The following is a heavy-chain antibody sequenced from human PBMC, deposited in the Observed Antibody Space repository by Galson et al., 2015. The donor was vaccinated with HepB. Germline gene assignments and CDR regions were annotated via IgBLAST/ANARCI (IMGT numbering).Heavy chain of an antibody. CDR2: IYSGGGT. Sequence: SLRLSCAVSEFTVSRYTMSWVRQTPGKGLEWVSVIYSGGGTYYADSVKDRFSISRDNSKNTLYLQMNSLRAEDTAVYYCARDIGQGGAIDFWGQGTVVTVSS. CDR1: EFTVSRYT. D-gene: IGHD1-26*01. CDR3: ARDIGQGGAIDF. J-gene: IGHJ3*01. V-gene: IGHV3-66*01.